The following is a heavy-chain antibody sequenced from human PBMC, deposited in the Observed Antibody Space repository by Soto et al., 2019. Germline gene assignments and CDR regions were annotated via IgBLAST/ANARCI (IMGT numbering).Heavy chain of an antibody. Sequence: QITLKESGPTLVRPTQTLTLTCAFSGFSLSTSGVGVGWIRQPTGKALEWLAVIYWDDSKHYSPSLRSRLTITKDTSKNQVVLTMTNMDPMDTGTYYCAHKGPEDWPLDYWGQGTLVTFSS. CDR2: IYWDDSK. V-gene: IGHV2-5*02. CDR3: AHKGPEDWPLDY. J-gene: IGHJ4*02. CDR1: GFSLSTSGVG. D-gene: IGHD3-9*01.